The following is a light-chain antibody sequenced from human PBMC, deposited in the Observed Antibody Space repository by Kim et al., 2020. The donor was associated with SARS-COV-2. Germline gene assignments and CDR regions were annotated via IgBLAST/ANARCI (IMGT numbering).Light chain of an antibody. CDR1: QSGSSNY. J-gene: IGKJ1*01. CDR2: GAS. Sequence: SPGARATPSCRASQSGSSNYLAWYQQKPGPAPRLLIYGASSRATGIPDRFSGSGSGTDFTLTITRLEPEDFAVYYCQQYSSSPATFGQGTKVDIK. V-gene: IGKV3-20*01. CDR3: QQYSSSPAT.